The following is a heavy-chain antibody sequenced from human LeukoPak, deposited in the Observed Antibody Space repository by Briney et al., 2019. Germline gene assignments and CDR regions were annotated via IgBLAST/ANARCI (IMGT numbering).Heavy chain of an antibody. V-gene: IGHV3-48*03. CDR3: ARLGTGPFDY. Sequence: GGSLRLSCAASGFIFSTYEMNWVRQATGKGLEWVSYISSSGSTIYYADSVKGRFTISRDNAKNSLYLQMNSLRAEDTAVYYCARLGTGPFDYWGQGTLVTVSS. CDR1: GFIFSTYE. D-gene: IGHD3/OR15-3a*01. CDR2: ISSSGSTI. J-gene: IGHJ4*02.